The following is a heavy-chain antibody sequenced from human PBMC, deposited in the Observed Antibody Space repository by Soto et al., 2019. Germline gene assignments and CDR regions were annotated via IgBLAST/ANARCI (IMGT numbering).Heavy chain of an antibody. V-gene: IGHV3-11*01. CDR1: GFTFSDYY. Sequence: GGSLRLSCAASGFTFSDYYMNWIRQAPGKGLEWVSYISDSGSSIFYADSVKGRFTISRDSARKSLYLHMNSLRVEDTAVYYCARDAAFINSGFFDAWGQGTLVTVSS. J-gene: IGHJ5*02. CDR2: ISDSGSSI. CDR3: ARDAAFINSGFFDA. D-gene: IGHD3-22*01.